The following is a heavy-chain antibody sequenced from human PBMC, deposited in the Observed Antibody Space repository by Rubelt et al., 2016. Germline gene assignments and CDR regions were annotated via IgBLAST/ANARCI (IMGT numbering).Heavy chain of an antibody. CDR3: VRENWYYDN. V-gene: IGHV1-2*02. D-gene: IGHD1-7*01. J-gene: IGHJ4*02. Sequence: QLVQSGAEVKKPGASVKVSCKASGYTFTGYLLHWVRQAPGQGLEWMAWINPNSGVTNYAQKFQGRVALTRETSTSTVSMELSRLTSDDTAVYYCVRENWYYDNWGQGTLVTVSS. CDR2: INPNSGVT. CDR1: GYTFTGYL.